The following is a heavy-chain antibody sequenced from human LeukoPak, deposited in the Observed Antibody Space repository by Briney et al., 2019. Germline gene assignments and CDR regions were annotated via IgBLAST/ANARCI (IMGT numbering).Heavy chain of an antibody. V-gene: IGHV3-23*01. CDR1: GFTFSSYA. J-gene: IGHJ4*02. CDR3: AREGVIAATGIAIAY. D-gene: IGHD6-13*01. CDR2: ISGSGDNT. Sequence: GGSLRLSCAASGFTFSSYAMSWVRQAPGKGLEWVSGISGSGDNTYYADSVKGWFTISRDNAKTSLYLQMNSLRVEDTAVYYCAREGVIAATGIAIAYWGQGTLVTVSS.